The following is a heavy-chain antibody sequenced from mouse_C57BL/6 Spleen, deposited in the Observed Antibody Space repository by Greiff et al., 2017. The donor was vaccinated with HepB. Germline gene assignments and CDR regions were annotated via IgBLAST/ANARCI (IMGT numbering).Heavy chain of an antibody. J-gene: IGHJ1*03. Sequence: VQLQQSGPELVKPGASVKISCKASGYAFSSSWMNWVKQRPGKGLEWIGRIYPGDGDTNYNGKFKGKATLTADKSSSTAYMQLSSLTSEDSAVYFCARSNGNHWYFDVWGTGTTATVSS. V-gene: IGHV1-82*01. CDR2: IYPGDGDT. D-gene: IGHD2-1*01. CDR1: GYAFSSSW. CDR3: ARSNGNHWYFDV.